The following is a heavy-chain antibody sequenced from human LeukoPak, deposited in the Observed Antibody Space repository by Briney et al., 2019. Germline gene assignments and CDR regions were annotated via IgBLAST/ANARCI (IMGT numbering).Heavy chain of an antibody. CDR2: IYSGGST. CDR3: ARAPEWLIFDY. CDR1: GFTVSSNY. Sequence: GRSLRLSCAASGFTVSSNYMSWVRQAPGKGLEWVSVIYSGGSTYYADSVKGRFTISRHNSKNTLYLQMNSLRAEDTAVYYCARAPEWLIFDYWGQGTLVTVSS. J-gene: IGHJ4*02. D-gene: IGHD6-19*01. V-gene: IGHV3-53*04.